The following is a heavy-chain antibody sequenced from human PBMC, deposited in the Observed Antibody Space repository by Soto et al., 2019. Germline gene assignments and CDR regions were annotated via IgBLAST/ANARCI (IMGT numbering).Heavy chain of an antibody. CDR3: ARGMDV. CDR2: ISYDGSNK. J-gene: IGHJ6*02. CDR1: GFTFSSYG. Sequence: PGGSLRLSCAASGFTFSSYGMHWVRQAPGKGLEWVAVISYDGSNKYYADSVKGRFTISRDNSKNTLYLQMNSLRSDDTAVYYCARGMDVWGQGTTVTVSS. V-gene: IGHV3-30*03.